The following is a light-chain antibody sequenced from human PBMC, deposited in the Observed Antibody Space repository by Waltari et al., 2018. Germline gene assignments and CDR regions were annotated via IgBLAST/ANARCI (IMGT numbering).Light chain of an antibody. CDR1: QSVLYNSNNKNY. Sequence: DIVMTQSPDSLAVSLGARATINCRSSQSVLYNSNNKNYLAWYRQKPGQPPKLLLYWASTRESGVPDRFSGSGSGTDFTLTISSLQAEDVAVYFCQQYYTAPFTFGPGTKVEI. J-gene: IGKJ3*01. V-gene: IGKV4-1*01. CDR3: QQYYTAPFT. CDR2: WAS.